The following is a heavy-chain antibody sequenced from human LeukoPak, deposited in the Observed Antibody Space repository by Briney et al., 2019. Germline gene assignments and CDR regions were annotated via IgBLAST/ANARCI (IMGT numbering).Heavy chain of an antibody. D-gene: IGHD3-22*01. J-gene: IGHJ4*02. Sequence: GGSLRLSCAASGFTFSSYWMSWVRQAPGKGLEWVANIKQDGSEKYYVDSVKGRFTISRDNAKNSLYLQMNSLRAEDTAVYYCARDDLYYYDSSVYFDYWGQGTLVTVSS. CDR1: GFTFSSYW. V-gene: IGHV3-7*01. CDR2: IKQDGSEK. CDR3: ARDDLYYYDSSVYFDY.